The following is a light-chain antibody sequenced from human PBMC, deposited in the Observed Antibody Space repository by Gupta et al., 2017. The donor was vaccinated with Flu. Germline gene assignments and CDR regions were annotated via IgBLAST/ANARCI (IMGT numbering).Light chain of an antibody. V-gene: IGLV1-44*01. J-gene: IGLJ3*02. CDR1: SSNIGSNT. CDR2: TKN. CDR3: ASSDASLNSGV. Sequence: VTISCSGSSSNIGSNTVNWYQQLPATAPKLLIYTKNQRPSGVPDRFSGSKSDTSASLAISGLQSEEEADYYCASSDASLNSGVFGGGTKLTVL.